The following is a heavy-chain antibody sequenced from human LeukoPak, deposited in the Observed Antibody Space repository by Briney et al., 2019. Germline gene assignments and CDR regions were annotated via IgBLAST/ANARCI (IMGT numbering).Heavy chain of an antibody. D-gene: IGHD3-22*01. J-gene: IGHJ6*02. CDR2: ISSSSSYI. CDR3: AREGWVTTRYYYGMDV. V-gene: IGHV3-21*04. Sequence: GGSLRLSCAASGFTFSSYSMNWVRQAPGKGLEWVSSISSSSSYIYYADSVKGRFTISRDNAKNSLYLQMNSLRAEDTAVYYCAREGWVTTRYYYGMDVWGQGTTVTVSS. CDR1: GFTFSSYS.